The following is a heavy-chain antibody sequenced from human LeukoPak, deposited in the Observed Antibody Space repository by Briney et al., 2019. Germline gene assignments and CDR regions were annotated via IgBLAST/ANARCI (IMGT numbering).Heavy chain of an antibody. Sequence: GGSLRLSCAASGFTFDDYAMHWVRQAPGKGLEWVSGITWNRDNIGYGDSVKGRFTISRDNVKSVLYLQMTGLRPEDTALYYCAKDLSSAITSALVLDVWGQGTTVIVSS. CDR2: ITWNRDNI. D-gene: IGHD3-22*01. CDR3: AKDLSSAITSALVLDV. V-gene: IGHV3-9*01. CDR1: GFTFDDYA. J-gene: IGHJ6*02.